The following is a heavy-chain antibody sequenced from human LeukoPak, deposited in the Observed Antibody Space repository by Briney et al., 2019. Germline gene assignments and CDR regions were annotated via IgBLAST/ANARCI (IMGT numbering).Heavy chain of an antibody. CDR3: ARGRPVVGVHDY. Sequence: KSSQTLSLTCTVSGGSISSGDYYWSWIRQPPGKGLEWIGYIYYSGSTYYNPSLKSRVIISLDTSKNQFSLKLSSVTAADTAVYYCARGRPVVGVHDYWGQGTLVTVSS. J-gene: IGHJ4*02. D-gene: IGHD1-26*01. CDR2: IYYSGST. CDR1: GGSISSGDYY. V-gene: IGHV4-30-4*08.